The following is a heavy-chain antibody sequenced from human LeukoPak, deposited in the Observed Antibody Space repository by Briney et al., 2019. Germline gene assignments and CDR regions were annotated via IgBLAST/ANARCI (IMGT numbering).Heavy chain of an antibody. CDR3: ARDLGYSYEIDY. V-gene: IGHV3-23*01. Sequence: GGSLRLSCAGSGFTFSSHAMSWVRQAPGKGLEWVSAMSGSGGSTYYADSVKGRFTISRDNSKNTLYLQMNSLRAEDTAVYYCARDLGYSYEIDYWGQGTLVTVSS. D-gene: IGHD5-18*01. J-gene: IGHJ4*02. CDR1: GFTFSSHA. CDR2: MSGSGGST.